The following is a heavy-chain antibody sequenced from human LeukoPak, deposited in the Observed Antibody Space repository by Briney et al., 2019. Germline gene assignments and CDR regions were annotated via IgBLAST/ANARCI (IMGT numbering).Heavy chain of an antibody. CDR2: INAGNGNT. J-gene: IGHJ5*02. V-gene: IGHV1-3*01. CDR1: GYTFTSYA. Sequence: ASVTVSFKASGYTFTSYAMHWVRQAPGQRLEWMGWINAGNGNTKYSQKFQGRVTITRDTSASTAYMELSSLRSEDTAVYYCARVFPGDYTTGFDPWGQGTLVTVSS. CDR3: ARVFPGDYTTGFDP. D-gene: IGHD4-17*01.